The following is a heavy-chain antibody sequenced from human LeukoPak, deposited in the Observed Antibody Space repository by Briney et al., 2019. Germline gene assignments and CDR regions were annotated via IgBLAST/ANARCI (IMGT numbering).Heavy chain of an antibody. CDR3: ARGGEMDTAVVIFDY. V-gene: IGHV4-34*01. J-gene: IGHJ4*02. D-gene: IGHD5-18*01. CDR2: INHSGST. Sequence: PSETLSLTCAVYGGSFSGYYWSWIRQPPGKGLGWIGEINHSGSTNYNPSLKSRVTISVDTSKNQFSLKLSSVTAADTAVYYCARGGEMDTAVVIFDYWGQGTLVTVSS. CDR1: GGSFSGYY.